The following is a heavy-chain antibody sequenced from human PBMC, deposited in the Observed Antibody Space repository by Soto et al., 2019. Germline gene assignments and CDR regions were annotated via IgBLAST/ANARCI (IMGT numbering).Heavy chain of an antibody. V-gene: IGHV4-61*01. D-gene: IGHD3-16*01. Sequence: LSLTCTVSGGSVNSGSYYWNWIRQPPGKGLEWIGYIFYSGSTNYNPSLKRRVTISLDTSKNQFSMRLSSVTAADTAVYDCAGLRSGEVFNPWGHG. CDR3: AGLRSGEVFNP. CDR2: IFYSGST. CDR1: GGSVNSGSYY. J-gene: IGHJ5*02.